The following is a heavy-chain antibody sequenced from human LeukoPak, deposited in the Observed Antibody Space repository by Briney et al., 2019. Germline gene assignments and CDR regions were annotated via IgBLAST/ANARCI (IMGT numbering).Heavy chain of an antibody. V-gene: IGHV3-49*03. D-gene: IGHD3-22*01. J-gene: IGHJ4*02. CDR2: IRSKAYGGTT. Sequence: GGSLRLSCTASGFTFGDYAMSWFRQAPGKGLEWVGFIRSKAYGGTTEYAASVKGRFTISRDDSKSIAYLQMNSLKTEDTAVYYCTRVHYYDSSGYYYFDYWGQGTLVTVSS. CDR1: GFTFGDYA. CDR3: TRVHYYDSSGYYYFDY.